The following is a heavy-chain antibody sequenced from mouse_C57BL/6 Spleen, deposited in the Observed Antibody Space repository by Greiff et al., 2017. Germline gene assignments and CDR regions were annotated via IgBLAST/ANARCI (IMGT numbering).Heavy chain of an antibody. Sequence: EVQVVESGGDLVKPGGSLKLSCAASGFTFSSYGMSWVRQTPDKRLEWVATISSGGSYTYYPDSVKGRFTISRDNAKNTLYLQMSSLKSEDTAMYYCARGATMITTRDWYFDVWGTGTTVTVSS. D-gene: IGHD2-4*01. CDR1: GFTFSSYG. V-gene: IGHV5-6*01. CDR2: ISSGGSYT. J-gene: IGHJ1*03. CDR3: ARGATMITTRDWYFDV.